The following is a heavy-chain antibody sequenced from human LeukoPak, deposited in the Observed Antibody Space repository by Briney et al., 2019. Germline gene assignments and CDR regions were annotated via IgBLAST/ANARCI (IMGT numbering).Heavy chain of an antibody. CDR1: GYTFIDYY. V-gene: IGHV1-69-2*01. D-gene: IGHD2-8*02. CDR3: ATGARTILCDTVGTDY. CDR2: VDPEDGET. Sequence: GASVKVSCKASGYTFIDYYMHWVQQAPGKGLEWMGHVDPEDGETKYAEKFQGRVAITADTSTDTAYMELSSLRSEDTAVYYCATGARTILCDTVGTDYWGQGTLVTVSS. J-gene: IGHJ4*02.